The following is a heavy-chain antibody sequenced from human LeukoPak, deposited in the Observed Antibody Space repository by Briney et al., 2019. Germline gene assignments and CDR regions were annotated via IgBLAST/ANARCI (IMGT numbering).Heavy chain of an antibody. CDR3: ARDEPGGYSYGSFDY. V-gene: IGHV3-20*04. CDR1: GFTFDDYG. J-gene: IGHJ4*02. CDR2: INWNGGST. D-gene: IGHD5-18*01. Sequence: GGSLRLSCAASGFTFDDYGMSWVRQAPGKGLEWVSGINWNGGSTGYADSVKGRSTISRDNAKNSLYLQMNSLRAEDTALYYCARDEPGGYSYGSFDYWGQGTLVTVSS.